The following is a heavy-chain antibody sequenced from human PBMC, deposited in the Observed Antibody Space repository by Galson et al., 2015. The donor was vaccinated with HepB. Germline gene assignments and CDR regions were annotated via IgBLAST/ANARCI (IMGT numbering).Heavy chain of an antibody. CDR2: ISSSSSYT. D-gene: IGHD3-3*01. CDR1: GFTFSDYY. V-gene: IGHV3-11*06. Sequence: SLRLSCAASGFTFSDYYMSWIRQAPGKGLEWVSYISSSSSYTNYADSVKGRFTISRDNAKNSLYLQMNSLRAEDTAVYYCARVLRFLEWSPTPINWFDPWGQGTLVTVSS. J-gene: IGHJ5*02. CDR3: ARVLRFLEWSPTPINWFDP.